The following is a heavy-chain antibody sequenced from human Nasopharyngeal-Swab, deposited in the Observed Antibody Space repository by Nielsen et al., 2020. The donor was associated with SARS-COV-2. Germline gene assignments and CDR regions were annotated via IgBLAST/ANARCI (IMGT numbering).Heavy chain of an antibody. Sequence: GSLRLSCTVSGGSISSSSYYWGWIRQPPGKGLEWLGSIYYSGSTYYNPSLKSRVTISVDTSKNQFSLKLSSVTAADTAVYYCARQVGSDFWSGYYYTAGYYMDVWGKGTTVTVSS. CDR1: GGSISSSSYY. J-gene: IGHJ6*03. CDR3: ARQVGSDFWSGYYYTAGYYMDV. V-gene: IGHV4-39*01. CDR2: IYYSGST. D-gene: IGHD3-3*01.